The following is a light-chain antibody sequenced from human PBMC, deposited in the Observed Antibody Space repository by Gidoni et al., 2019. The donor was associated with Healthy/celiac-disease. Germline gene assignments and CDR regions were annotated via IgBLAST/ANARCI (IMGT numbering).Light chain of an antibody. V-gene: IGLV3-1*01. Sequence: SYELTQPPSVSVSPGQTASITCSGDKLGDKYACWYQQKPGQSPVLVIYQDSKRPSGIPERFSGSNSGNTATLTISGTQAMDEADYYCQAWDSRLGVFGGGTKLT. CDR2: QDS. J-gene: IGLJ2*01. CDR1: KLGDKY. CDR3: QAWDSRLGV.